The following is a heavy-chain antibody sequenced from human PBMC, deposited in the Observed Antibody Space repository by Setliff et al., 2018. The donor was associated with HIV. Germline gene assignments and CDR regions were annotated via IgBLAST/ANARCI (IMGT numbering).Heavy chain of an antibody. J-gene: IGHJ5*02. V-gene: IGHV1-69*05. CDR3: ASVIPYSAWFDP. D-gene: IGHD4-4*01. Sequence: SVKVSCKTSGGTFSSYGISWVRQAPGQGLEWMGGIIPMFGTGFYAQKFQGRVTITTDESTRTAYMELSSLRSEDTAIYYCASVIPYSAWFDPWGQGTLVTVSS. CDR2: IIPMFGTG. CDR1: GGTFSSYG.